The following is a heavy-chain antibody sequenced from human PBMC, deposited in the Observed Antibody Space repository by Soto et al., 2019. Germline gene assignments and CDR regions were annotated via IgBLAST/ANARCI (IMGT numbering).Heavy chain of an antibody. D-gene: IGHD3-22*01. V-gene: IGHV3-53*01. CDR1: GFTVSSNY. J-gene: IGHJ4*02. CDR3: ARNYYDSSGGFDY. CDR2: IYSGGST. Sequence: GGSLRLSCAASGFTVSSNYMSWVRQAPGKRLEWVSVIYSGGSTYYADSVKGRFTISRDNSKNTLYLQMNSLRAEDTAVYYCARNYYDSSGGFDYWGQGTLVTVSS.